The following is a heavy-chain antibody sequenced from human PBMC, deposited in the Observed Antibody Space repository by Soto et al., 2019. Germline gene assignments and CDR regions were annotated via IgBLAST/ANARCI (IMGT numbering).Heavy chain of an antibody. CDR3: ERDHELELIMDV. Sequence: PGGSLRLSCAASGFTFSSYGMHWVRQAPGKGLEWVAVIWYDGSNKYYADSVKGRFTISRDNSKNTLYLQMNSLRAEDTAVYYCERDHELELIMDVWGQGTTVTVSS. J-gene: IGHJ6*02. CDR1: GFTFSSYG. D-gene: IGHD1-7*01. V-gene: IGHV3-33*01. CDR2: IWYDGSNK.